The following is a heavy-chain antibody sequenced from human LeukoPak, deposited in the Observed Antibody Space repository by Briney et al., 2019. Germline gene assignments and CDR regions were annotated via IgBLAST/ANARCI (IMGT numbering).Heavy chain of an antibody. Sequence: SETLSLTCAVSGGSFSGYYWSWIRQPPGKGLEWIGEINHSGSTNYNPSLKSRVTISVDTSKNQFSLKLSSVTAADTAVYYCARGGPYYYGSVPTGDGDYWGQGTLVTVSS. D-gene: IGHD3-10*01. CDR3: ARGGPYYYGSVPTGDGDY. J-gene: IGHJ4*02. V-gene: IGHV4-34*01. CDR1: GGSFSGYY. CDR2: INHSGST.